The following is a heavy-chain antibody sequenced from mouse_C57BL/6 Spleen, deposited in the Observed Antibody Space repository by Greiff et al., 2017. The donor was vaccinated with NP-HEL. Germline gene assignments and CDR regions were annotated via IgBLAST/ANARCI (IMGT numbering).Heavy chain of an antibody. Sequence: EVQRVESGGGLVKPGGSLKLSCAASGFTFSSYAMSWVRQTPEKRLEWVATISDGGSYTYYTDNVKGRFTISRDNAKNNLYLQMSHLKSEDTAMYYCASAITTVVAPYYAMDYWGQGTSVTVSS. J-gene: IGHJ4*01. D-gene: IGHD1-1*01. CDR1: GFTFSSYA. CDR2: ISDGGSYT. V-gene: IGHV5-4*01. CDR3: ASAITTVVAPYYAMDY.